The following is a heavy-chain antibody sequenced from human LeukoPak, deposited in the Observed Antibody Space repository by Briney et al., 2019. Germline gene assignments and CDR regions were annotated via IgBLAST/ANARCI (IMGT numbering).Heavy chain of an antibody. V-gene: IGHV3-7*01. CDR2: IKQDGSEK. J-gene: IGHJ3*02. CDR1: GFTFSSYW. Sequence: GGSLRLSCAASGFTFSSYWMSWVRQAPGKGLVWVANIKQDGSEKYYVDSVKGRFTISRDNAKKSLYLQVNSLRAEDTAVYYCARVYCSSASCYLGVRAFDIWGQGTMVTVSS. D-gene: IGHD2-2*01. CDR3: ARVYCSSASCYLGVRAFDI.